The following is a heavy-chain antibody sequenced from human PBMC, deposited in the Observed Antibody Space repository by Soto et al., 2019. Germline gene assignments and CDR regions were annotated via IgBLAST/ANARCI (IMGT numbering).Heavy chain of an antibody. CDR1: GYTFTSYG. D-gene: IGHD3-3*01. CDR2: ISAYNGNT. Sequence: EASVKVSCKASGYTFTSYGISWVRQAPGQGLEWMGWISAYNGNTNYAQKLQGRVTMTTDTSTSTAYMELRSLRSDDTAVYYCASDLPGSITIFGVVISGPSYYYYGMDVWGQGTTVTVSS. J-gene: IGHJ6*02. V-gene: IGHV1-18*04. CDR3: ASDLPGSITIFGVVISGPSYYYYGMDV.